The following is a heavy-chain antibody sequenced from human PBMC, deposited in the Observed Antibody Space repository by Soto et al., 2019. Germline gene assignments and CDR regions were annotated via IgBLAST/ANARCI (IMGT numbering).Heavy chain of an antibody. CDR2: INQDGSER. CDR3: AVYGYGVSAAAY. J-gene: IGHJ4*02. Sequence: GGSLRLSCAGSGLTFRNDWLSWVRQAPGKGLEWVANINQDGSERYYVDPVRGRFTISRDNVENSLYLQLNSLRPEDTAVYYCAVYGYGVSAAAYWGQGTLVTVSS. D-gene: IGHD4-17*01. V-gene: IGHV3-7*03. CDR1: GLTFRNDW.